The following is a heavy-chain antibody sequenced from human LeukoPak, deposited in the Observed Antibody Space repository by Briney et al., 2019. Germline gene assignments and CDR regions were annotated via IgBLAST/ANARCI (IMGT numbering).Heavy chain of an antibody. CDR1: GFTVRTSY. CDR3: ARAYYDILTTDS. J-gene: IGHJ4*02. Sequence: GGSLRLSCTASGFTVRTSYMSWVRQPPGKGLEWVLVIYSSGDAYYADSVKGRFTISRDGSKNTLYLQMNSLRAEDTAVYFCARAYYDILTTDSWGQGTLVSVSS. CDR2: IYSSGDA. V-gene: IGHV3-66*01. D-gene: IGHD3-9*01.